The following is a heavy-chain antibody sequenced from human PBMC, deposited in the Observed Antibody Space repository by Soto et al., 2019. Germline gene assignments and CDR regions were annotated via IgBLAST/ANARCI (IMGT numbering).Heavy chain of an antibody. CDR2: INPNSGGT. D-gene: IGHD2-2*01. V-gene: IGHV1-2*04. J-gene: IGHJ3*02. CDR3: ARGATLLYCSSTSCLNDAFDI. Sequence: GASVKVSCKASGYTFTSYGISWVRQAPRQGLEWMGWINPNSGGTNYAQKFQGWVTMTRDTSISTAYMELSRLRSDDTAVYYCARGATLLYCSSTSCLNDAFDIWGQGTMVTVSS. CDR1: GYTFTSYG.